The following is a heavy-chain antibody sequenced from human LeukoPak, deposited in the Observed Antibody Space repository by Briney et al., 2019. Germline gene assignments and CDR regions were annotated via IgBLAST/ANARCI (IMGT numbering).Heavy chain of an antibody. CDR1: GFAFGNYG. CDR2: TSYDGSNK. J-gene: IGHJ6*02. V-gene: IGHV3-30*18. D-gene: IGHD2-15*01. CDR3: AKDFHSGAERSPATSVYFYGLDV. Sequence: GGSLRLSCAASGFAFGNYGIHWVRQAPGKGLEWVAVTSYDGSNKYYADSVKGRFTISRDNSQNTLYLQMNSLSAEDTAMYYCAKDFHSGAERSPATSVYFYGLDVWGQGTTVTVSS.